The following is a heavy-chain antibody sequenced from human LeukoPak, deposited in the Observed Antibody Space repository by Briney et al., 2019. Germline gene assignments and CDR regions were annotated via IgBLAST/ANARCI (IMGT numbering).Heavy chain of an antibody. J-gene: IGHJ4*02. Sequence: SETLSLTCTVSGGSLSGFYWSWIRQPPGKGLEWIGYIYYSGSTNYNPSLKSRVTISVDTSKNQFSLKLSSVTAADTAVYYCARGIRDTAMVILDYWGQGTLVTVSS. D-gene: IGHD5-18*01. V-gene: IGHV4-59*01. CDR1: GGSLSGFY. CDR2: IYYSGST. CDR3: ARGIRDTAMVILDY.